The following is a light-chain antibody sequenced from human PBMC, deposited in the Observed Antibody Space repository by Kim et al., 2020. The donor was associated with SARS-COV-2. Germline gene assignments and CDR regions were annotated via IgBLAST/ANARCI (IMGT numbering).Light chain of an antibody. V-gene: IGKV3-20*01. CDR1: QSVSSSY. CDR3: QQYGCSPLT. J-gene: IGKJ4*01. Sequence: EIVLTQSPGTLSLYPGERATLSCRASQSVSSSYLAWYQQKPGQAPRLLIYGASSRATGIPDRFSGSWPGTDFTLTISRLEPEDFAVYYCQQYGCSPLTFGGGTKV. CDR2: GAS.